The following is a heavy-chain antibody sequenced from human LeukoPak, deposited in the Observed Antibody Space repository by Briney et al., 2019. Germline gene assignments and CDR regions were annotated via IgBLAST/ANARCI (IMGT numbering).Heavy chain of an antibody. Sequence: ASVKVSCKASGYTFTSYDINWVRQATGRGLEWMGWMNPNSGNTGYAQKFQGRVTITRNTSISTAYMELSSLRSEDTAVYYCARDYYDRAFDIWGQGTMVTVSS. J-gene: IGHJ3*02. CDR1: GYTFTSYD. CDR3: ARDYYDRAFDI. CDR2: MNPNSGNT. V-gene: IGHV1-8*03. D-gene: IGHD3-22*01.